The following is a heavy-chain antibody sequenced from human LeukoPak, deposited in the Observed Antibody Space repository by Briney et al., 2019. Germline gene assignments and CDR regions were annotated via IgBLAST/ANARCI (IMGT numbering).Heavy chain of an antibody. CDR3: ARDLGQRGGYYYYGMDV. Sequence: GASVKVSCKASGYTFTSYYMHWVRQAPGQGLEWMGIINPSGGSTSYAQKFQGRVTMTRDTSTSTVYMELSSLRSEDTAVYYCARDLGQRGGYYYYGMDVWGQGTTVTVSS. CDR2: INPSGGST. J-gene: IGHJ6*02. V-gene: IGHV1-46*01. CDR1: GYTFTSYY.